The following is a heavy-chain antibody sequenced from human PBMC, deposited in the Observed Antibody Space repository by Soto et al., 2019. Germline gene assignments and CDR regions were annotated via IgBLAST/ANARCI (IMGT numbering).Heavy chain of an antibody. CDR2: ISYDGSNK. CDR1: GFTFSSYA. Sequence: GALRLSWAASGFTFSSYAMQWVRQAPGKGLEWVAVISYDGSNKYYADSVKSRFTISRDNSKNTLYLQMNSLRAEDTAVYYCARGGTAYCDILADYYGMDVWGQGTTVTVSS. CDR3: ARGGTAYCDILADYYGMDV. J-gene: IGHJ6*02. D-gene: IGHD3-9*01. V-gene: IGHV3-30-3*01.